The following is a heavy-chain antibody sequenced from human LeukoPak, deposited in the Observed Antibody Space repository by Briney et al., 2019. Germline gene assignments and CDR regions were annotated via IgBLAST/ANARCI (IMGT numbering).Heavy chain of an antibody. J-gene: IGHJ4*02. D-gene: IGHD4-17*01. Sequence: PSETLSLTCAVSGYSISSGYYWGWIRQPPGKGLEWIGSIYHSGSTYYNPSLKSRVTISVDTSKNQFSLKLSSVTAADTAVYYCATIYGDYYFDYWGQGTLVTVSS. CDR3: ATIYGDYYFDY. V-gene: IGHV4-38-2*01. CDR1: GYSISSGYY. CDR2: IYHSGST.